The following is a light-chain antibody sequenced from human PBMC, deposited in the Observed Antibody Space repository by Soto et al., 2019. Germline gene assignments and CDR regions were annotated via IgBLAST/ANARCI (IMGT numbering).Light chain of an antibody. CDR1: SSDVGTYHL. CDR3: CSYATFSTI. CDR2: EGT. J-gene: IGLJ2*01. Sequence: QSALTQPASVSGSPGQSITISCTGTSSDVGTYHLVSWYQQHPDKAPKLVIYEGTKRPSGVSTRFSGSKSDNTASLTISGLQTEDEADYYCCSYATFSTIFGGGTQLTVL. V-gene: IGLV2-23*01.